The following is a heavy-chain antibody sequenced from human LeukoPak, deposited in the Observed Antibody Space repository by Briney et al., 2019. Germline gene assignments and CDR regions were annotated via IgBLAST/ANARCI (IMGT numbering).Heavy chain of an antibody. J-gene: IGHJ6*03. D-gene: IGHD3-16*01. CDR3: ARDGAHKNHYYSYYYMDV. V-gene: IGHV4-34*01. CDR2: INHSGST. CDR1: AGSFSGYY. Sequence: ASETLSLTCAVYAGSFSGYYLSWIRQPPGKGLEWIGEINHSGSTNYNPSLKSRVTISVDKSKNQFSLSLSSVTAADTAVYYCARDGAHKNHYYSYYYMDVWGKGTTVTVSS.